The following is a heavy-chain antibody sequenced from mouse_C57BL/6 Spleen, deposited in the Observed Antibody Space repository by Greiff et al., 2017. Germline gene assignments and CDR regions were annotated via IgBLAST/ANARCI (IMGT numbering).Heavy chain of an antibody. CDR2: IDPSDSYT. V-gene: IGHV1-59*01. D-gene: IGHD2-5*01. CDR1: GYTFTSYW. Sequence: QVHVKQPGAELVRPGTSVKLSCKASGYTFTSYWMHWVKQRPGQGLEWIGVIDPSDSYTNYNQKFKGKATLTVDTSSSTAYMQLSSLTSEDSAVYYCAREDSNYRAMDYWGQGTSVTVSS. CDR3: AREDSNYRAMDY. J-gene: IGHJ4*01.